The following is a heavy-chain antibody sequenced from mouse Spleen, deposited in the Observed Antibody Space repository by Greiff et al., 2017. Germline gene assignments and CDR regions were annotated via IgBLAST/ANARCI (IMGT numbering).Heavy chain of an antibody. Sequence: VKLQQPGAELVRPGTSVKLSCKASGYTFTSYWMHWVKQRPGQGLEWIGVIDPSDSYTNYNQKFKGKATLTVDTSSSTAYMQLSSLTSEDSAVYYCAREATVVADYWGQGTTLTVSS. D-gene: IGHD1-1*01. CDR2: IDPSDSYT. CDR1: GYTFTSYW. J-gene: IGHJ2*01. CDR3: AREATVVADY. V-gene: IGHV1-59*01.